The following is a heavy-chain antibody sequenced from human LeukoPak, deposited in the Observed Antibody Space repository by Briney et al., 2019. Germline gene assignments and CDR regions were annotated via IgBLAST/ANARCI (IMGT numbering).Heavy chain of an antibody. Sequence: SETLSLTCTVSGGSISSYYWSWIRQPPGKGLEWIGYIYYSGSTNYNPSLKSRVTISVDTSKNQFSLKLSSVTAADTAVYYCARGRGYSYGYWFDPWGQGTLVTVSS. J-gene: IGHJ5*02. D-gene: IGHD5-18*01. CDR3: ARGRGYSYGYWFDP. V-gene: IGHV4-59*01. CDR2: IYYSGST. CDR1: GGSISSYY.